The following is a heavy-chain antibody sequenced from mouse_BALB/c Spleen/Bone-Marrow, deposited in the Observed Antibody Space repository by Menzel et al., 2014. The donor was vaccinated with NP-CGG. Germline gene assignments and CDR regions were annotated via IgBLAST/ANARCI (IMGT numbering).Heavy chain of an antibody. CDR1: GYAFTNYL. D-gene: IGHD2-1*01. CDR2: INPGSGGT. J-gene: IGHJ4*01. Sequence: QVQLQQSGAELVRPGTSVKVSCKASGYAFTNYLIEWIKKRPGQGLEWIGVINPGSGGTNYNEKFKGKATLTADKSSSTAYMQLSSLTSDDSAVYFCARGDLYYGNLYAIDYWGQGTSVTVSS. CDR3: ARGDLYYGNLYAIDY. V-gene: IGHV1-54*01.